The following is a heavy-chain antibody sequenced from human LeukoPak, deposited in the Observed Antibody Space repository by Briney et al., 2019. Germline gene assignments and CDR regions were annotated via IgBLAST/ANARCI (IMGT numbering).Heavy chain of an antibody. CDR2: IYYSGST. D-gene: IGHD6-6*01. Sequence: PSETLSLTCTVSGGSISSSSYYWGWIRQPPGKGLEWIGYIYYSGSTNYNPSLKSRVTISVDTSKNQFSLKLSSVTAADTAVYYCASSSIAARHPWDYYMDVWGKGTTVTVSS. CDR3: ASSSIAARHPWDYYMDV. V-gene: IGHV4-61*05. J-gene: IGHJ6*03. CDR1: GGSISSSSYY.